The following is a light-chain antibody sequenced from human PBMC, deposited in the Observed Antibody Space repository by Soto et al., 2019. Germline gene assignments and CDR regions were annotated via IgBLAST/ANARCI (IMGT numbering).Light chain of an antibody. V-gene: IGKV3-11*01. Sequence: EIVLTQSPATLSLSPGEGATLSCRASQSVSSYLAWFQQKPGQAPRLLIYDASNRATGIPARFSGSGSGTDFTLTISSLEPEDFAVYYCQQRNNGLTFGGGTKVEIK. CDR1: QSVSSY. CDR2: DAS. CDR3: QQRNNGLT. J-gene: IGKJ4*01.